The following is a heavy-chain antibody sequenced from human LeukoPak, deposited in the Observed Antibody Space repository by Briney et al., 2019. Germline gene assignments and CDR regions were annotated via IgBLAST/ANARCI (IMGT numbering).Heavy chain of an antibody. Sequence: SGGTLRRSCAASGFTFNNFAMRWVPQAPGKGLEWVSAISGSGVRTYYADSVKGRFTISRDNSKNTLYLQMNSLRAEDTAVYYCAKDRYGDYVVTVDVGGAFDIWGQGTMVTVSS. CDR2: ISGSGVRT. D-gene: IGHD4-17*01. V-gene: IGHV3-23*01. J-gene: IGHJ3*02. CDR1: GFTFNNFA. CDR3: AKDRYGDYVVTVDVGGAFDI.